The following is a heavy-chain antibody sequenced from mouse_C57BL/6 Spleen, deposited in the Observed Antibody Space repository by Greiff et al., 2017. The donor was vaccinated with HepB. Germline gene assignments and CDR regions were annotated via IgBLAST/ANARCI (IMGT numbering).Heavy chain of an antibody. CDR2: IHPNSGST. CDR3: ARDYYGSIYSFDY. D-gene: IGHD1-1*01. J-gene: IGHJ2*01. CDR1: GYTFTSYW. V-gene: IGHV1-64*01. Sequence: QVQLQQPGAELVKPGASVKLSCKASGYTFTSYWMHWVKQRPGQGLEWIGMIHPNSGSTNYNEKFKSKATLTVDKSSSTAYMQLSSLTSEDSAVYYCARDYYGSIYSFDYWGQGTTLTVSS.